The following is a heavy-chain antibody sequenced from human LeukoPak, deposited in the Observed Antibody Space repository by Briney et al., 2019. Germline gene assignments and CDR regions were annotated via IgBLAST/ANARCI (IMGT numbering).Heavy chain of an antibody. CDR1: GGSISSGDYY. J-gene: IGHJ5*02. CDR2: IYHSGNT. CDR3: VRRSSWRWFDP. V-gene: IGHV4-30-4*01. Sequence: SKALSLTCTVSGGSISSGDYYWSWIRQPPGKGLEWIAYIYHSGNTYYNPSLKSRITISLDTSRNQFSLKVTSVTAADTAVYYCVRRSSWRWFDPWGQGTLVTVSS. D-gene: IGHD3-3*01.